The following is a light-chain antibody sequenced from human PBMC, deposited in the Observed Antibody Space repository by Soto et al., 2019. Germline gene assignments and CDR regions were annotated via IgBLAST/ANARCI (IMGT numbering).Light chain of an antibody. Sequence: QSVLTQPPSVSAAPGQGVTISCTGSSSNIGAGYDVHWYQQLPGTAPKLVIYSNSNRPSGVPDRFSGSKSGTSASLAITGLQAEDEADYYCQSYDNSLRVNVFGTGTKLTVL. CDR1: SSNIGAGYD. J-gene: IGLJ1*01. V-gene: IGLV1-40*01. CDR3: QSYDNSLRVNV. CDR2: SNS.